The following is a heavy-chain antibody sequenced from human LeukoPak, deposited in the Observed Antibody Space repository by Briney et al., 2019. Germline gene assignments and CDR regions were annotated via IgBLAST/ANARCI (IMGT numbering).Heavy chain of an antibody. CDR3: ARGRWDIVVVPAARPFDY. D-gene: IGHD2-2*02. V-gene: IGHV1-2*02. CDR1: GYTFTGYY. Sequence: GASVKVSCKASGYTFTGYYMHWVRQAPGQGLEWMGWINPNSGGTNYAQKFQGRVTMTRDTSISTAYMELSRLRSDDTAAYYCARGRWDIVVVPAARPFDYWGQGTLVTVSS. J-gene: IGHJ4*02. CDR2: INPNSGGT.